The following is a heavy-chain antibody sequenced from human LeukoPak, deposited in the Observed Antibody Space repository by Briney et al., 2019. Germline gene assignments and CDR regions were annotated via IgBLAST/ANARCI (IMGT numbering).Heavy chain of an antibody. CDR3: ARGRVRIAAAGARRNWFDP. J-gene: IGHJ5*02. V-gene: IGHV1-8*01. D-gene: IGHD6-13*01. Sequence: ASVKVSCKASGYTFTSYDINWVRQVTGQGLEWMGWMNPNSGNTGYAQKFQGRVTMTRNTSISTAYMELSSLRSEDTAVYYCARGRVRIAAAGARRNWFDPWGQGTLVTVSS. CDR1: GYTFTSYD. CDR2: MNPNSGNT.